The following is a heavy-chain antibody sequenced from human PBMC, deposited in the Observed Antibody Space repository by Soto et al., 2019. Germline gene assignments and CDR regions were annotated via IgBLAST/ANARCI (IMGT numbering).Heavy chain of an antibody. CDR2: INPKSGGT. CDR3: ARVAGPNNWFDP. Sequence: QVQLVQSGAAVKQPGASVKVSCKASGYTFADYYIHWVRQAPGQGLEWMGWINPKSGGTIYAEKFQDRVTMTRDTYIKTAYMELSSLTSDDTAVYYCARVAGPNNWFDPWGQGTLVTVSS. V-gene: IGHV1-2*02. J-gene: IGHJ5*02. CDR1: GYTFADYY.